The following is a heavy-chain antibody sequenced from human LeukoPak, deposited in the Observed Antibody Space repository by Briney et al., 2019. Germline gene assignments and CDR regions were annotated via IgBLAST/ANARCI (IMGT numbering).Heavy chain of an antibody. CDR1: GFTFSSYA. Sequence: GGSLRLSCAASGFTFSSYAMHWVRQAPGKGLEWVAVISFDGSNKYYADSVKGRFTTSRDNSKNTLYLQMNSLRAEDTAVYYCATPEKQWHIFDYWGQGTLVTVSS. J-gene: IGHJ4*02. V-gene: IGHV3-30*04. D-gene: IGHD6-19*01. CDR2: ISFDGSNK. CDR3: ATPEKQWHIFDY.